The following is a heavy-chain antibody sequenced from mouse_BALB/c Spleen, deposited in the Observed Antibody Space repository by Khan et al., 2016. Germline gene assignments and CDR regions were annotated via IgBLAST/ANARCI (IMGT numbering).Heavy chain of an antibody. D-gene: IGHD1-2*01. J-gene: IGHJ2*01. Sequence: EVQLQESGPGLVKPSQSLSLTCTVTGYSITSGYGWNWIRQFPGNKLEWMGYISYSGSTNYNPSLKSRISITRYTSKSQFLLQLTSGTTEDAATYYCAKTARITYWGQGTTLTVSS. V-gene: IGHV3-2*02. CDR2: ISYSGST. CDR3: AKTARITY. CDR1: GYSITSGYG.